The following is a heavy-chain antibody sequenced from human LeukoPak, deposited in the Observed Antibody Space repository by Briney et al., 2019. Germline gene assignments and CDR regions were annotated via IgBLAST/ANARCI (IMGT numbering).Heavy chain of an antibody. Sequence: SETLSLTCTVSGGSISSYYWSWIRQPPGKGLEWIGYIYYSGSTYYNPSLKSRVTISVDTSKNQFSLKLSSVTAADTAVYYCARVPVLYGGKAVQDYWGQGTLVTVSS. CDR1: GGSISSYY. V-gene: IGHV4-59*12. CDR2: IYYSGST. CDR3: ARVPVLYGGKAVQDY. D-gene: IGHD4-23*01. J-gene: IGHJ4*02.